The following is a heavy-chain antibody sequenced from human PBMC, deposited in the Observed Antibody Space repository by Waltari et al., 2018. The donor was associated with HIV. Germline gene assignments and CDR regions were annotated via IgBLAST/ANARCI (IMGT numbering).Heavy chain of an antibody. Sequence: QVQLVESGGGLVNPGGSLSLSCATSGFTFSAYYMTWIRQAPGKGLEWVSYIRSDTDTIYYADSVKGRFTISRDNAKNSLYLQMNRLSVEDTAVYYCARLKYSSGFFDYWGQGALVTVSS. J-gene: IGHJ4*02. CDR2: IRSDTDTI. CDR3: ARLKYSSGFFDY. D-gene: IGHD6-19*01. V-gene: IGHV3-11*01. CDR1: GFTFSAYY.